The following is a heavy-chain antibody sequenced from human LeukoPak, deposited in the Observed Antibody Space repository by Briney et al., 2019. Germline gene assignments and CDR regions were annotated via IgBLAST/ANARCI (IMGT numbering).Heavy chain of an antibody. Sequence: SSETLSLTCTVSGGSISYSDYYWGWIRQPPGKGLEWIGRIHTSGNTNYNSSLKSRVTLSVDTSKSQFSLKLSSVTAAETAVYYCAREDAEWVVVKDAFDIWGQGTMVTVSS. CDR1: GGSISYSDYY. J-gene: IGHJ3*02. V-gene: IGHV4-39*07. CDR3: AREDAEWVVVKDAFDI. CDR2: IHTSGNT. D-gene: IGHD3-22*01.